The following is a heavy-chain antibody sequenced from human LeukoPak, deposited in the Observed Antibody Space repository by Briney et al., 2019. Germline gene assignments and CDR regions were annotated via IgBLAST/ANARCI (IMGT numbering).Heavy chain of an antibody. J-gene: IGHJ4*02. CDR2: ISISGSKR. V-gene: IGHV3-23*01. Sequence: QSGGSLRLSCAASASDFSSHAMTWVRQAPGKGLEWVSAISISGSKRYYADSVKGRFTISRDNSKNTLYLQMDSLRAEDTAVYYCANEIRPNDYWGQGTLVTVSS. D-gene: IGHD3-10*01. CDR3: ANEIRPNDY. CDR1: ASDFSSHA.